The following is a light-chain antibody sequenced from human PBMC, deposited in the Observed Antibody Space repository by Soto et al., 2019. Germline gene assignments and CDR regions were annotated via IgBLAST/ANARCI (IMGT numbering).Light chain of an antibody. J-gene: IGKJ4*01. V-gene: IGKV4-1*01. CDR1: QSVLYSSNNKNY. Sequence: DIVMTQSPDSLAVSLGERATINCKSSQSVLYSSNNKNYLAWYQQKPGKAPRLLIFAASSLQSGVPFRFSGSGSGTDFTLTISSLQPEDFAIYYCQQSNIFPLTFGGGTKVDIK. CDR2: AAS. CDR3: QQSNIFPLT.